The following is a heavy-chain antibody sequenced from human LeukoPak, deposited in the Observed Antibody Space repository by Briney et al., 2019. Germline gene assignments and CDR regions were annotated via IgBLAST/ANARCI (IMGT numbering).Heavy chain of an antibody. CDR1: GGSISSYY. Sequence: PSETLSLTCTVSGGSISSYYWSWIRQPPGKGLEWIGYIYYSGSTNYNPSLKSRVTISVDTSKNQFSLKLNSVTAADTAVYYCARDWLDSRTPDRFDYWGQGTLVTVSS. CDR3: ARDWLDSRTPDRFDY. V-gene: IGHV4-59*12. J-gene: IGHJ4*02. D-gene: IGHD2-2*03. CDR2: IYYSGST.